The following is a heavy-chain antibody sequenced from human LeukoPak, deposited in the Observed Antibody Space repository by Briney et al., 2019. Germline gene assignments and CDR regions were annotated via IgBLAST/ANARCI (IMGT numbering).Heavy chain of an antibody. Sequence: GGSLRLSCAASGFTFSSYAMHWVRQAPGKGLEWVAVISCDGSNKYHADSVKGRFTISRDNSKNTLYLQMNSLRAEDTAVYYCARDGGAAAGIDYWGQGTLVTVSS. CDR1: GFTFSSYA. V-gene: IGHV3-30-3*01. D-gene: IGHD6-13*01. CDR2: ISCDGSNK. J-gene: IGHJ4*02. CDR3: ARDGGAAAGIDY.